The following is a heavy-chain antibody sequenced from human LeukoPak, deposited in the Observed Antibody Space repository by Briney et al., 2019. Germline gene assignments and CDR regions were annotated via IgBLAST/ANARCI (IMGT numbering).Heavy chain of an antibody. Sequence: GGSLRLSCAASGFTFSSYAMIWVRQAPGKGLEWVSAISGSGGSTYYADSVKGRFTVSRDNSKNTLYPQMESLRVEDTAVYYCQARHGYWGHGTLVTVSS. CDR1: GFTFSSYA. D-gene: IGHD6-6*01. V-gene: IGHV3-23*01. CDR3: QARHGY. J-gene: IGHJ4*01. CDR2: ISGSGGST.